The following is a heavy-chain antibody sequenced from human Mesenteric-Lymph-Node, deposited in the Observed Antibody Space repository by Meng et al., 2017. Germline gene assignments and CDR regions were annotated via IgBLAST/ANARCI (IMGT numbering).Heavy chain of an antibody. V-gene: IGHV4-39*07. J-gene: IGHJ4*02. CDR2: IYYTGST. CDR3: ARDVDGLGFCRSSSCSD. Sequence: SETLSLTCTVSGGSISSYYWSWIRQPPGKGLEWIGSIYYTGSTYYNPSLKSRVTISVDTSKNQFSLKLNSVIAADTAVYYCARDVDGLGFCRSSSCSDWGQGTLVTVSS. D-gene: IGHD2-2*01. CDR1: GGSISSYY.